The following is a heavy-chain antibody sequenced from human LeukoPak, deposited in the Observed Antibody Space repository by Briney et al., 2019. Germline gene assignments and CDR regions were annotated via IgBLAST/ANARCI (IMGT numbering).Heavy chain of an antibody. CDR2: ISGSGGST. Sequence: GGSLRLSCAASGFTFSGYSMNWVRQAPGKGLEWVSAISGSGGSTYYADSVKGRFTISRDNSKNTLYLQMNSLRAEDTAVYYCAKGMTTVVTLFDYWGQGTLVTVSS. V-gene: IGHV3-23*01. CDR1: GFTFSGYS. D-gene: IGHD4-23*01. J-gene: IGHJ4*02. CDR3: AKGMTTVVTLFDY.